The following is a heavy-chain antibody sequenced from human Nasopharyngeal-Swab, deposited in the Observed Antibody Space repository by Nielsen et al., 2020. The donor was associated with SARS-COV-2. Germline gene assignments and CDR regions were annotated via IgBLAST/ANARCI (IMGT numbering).Heavy chain of an antibody. D-gene: IGHD3-3*01. J-gene: IGHJ6*03. CDR2: INAGNGNT. CDR3: ARGSGYYTYYYMDV. Sequence: WVRQAPGQRLEWMGWINAGNGNTKYSQKFQGRVTITRDTSASTAYMELNSLGSEDTAVYYCARGSGYYTYYYMDVWGKGTTVTVSS. V-gene: IGHV1-3*01.